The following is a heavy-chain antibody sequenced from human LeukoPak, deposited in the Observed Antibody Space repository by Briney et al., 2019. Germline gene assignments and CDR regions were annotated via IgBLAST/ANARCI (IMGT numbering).Heavy chain of an antibody. CDR3: GTADMHHRARYGLDV. D-gene: IGHD3-9*01. Sequence: SETLSLTCTVSGASITSYWWSWIRRPPGKGLEGIGYISDTGRTDYIPSLKSRGTISVDKSKNQFSLKLRSVTAADTAVYHCGTADMHHRARYGLDVWGQGTTVTVSS. CDR1: GASITSYW. CDR2: ISDTGRT. J-gene: IGHJ6*02. V-gene: IGHV4-59*08.